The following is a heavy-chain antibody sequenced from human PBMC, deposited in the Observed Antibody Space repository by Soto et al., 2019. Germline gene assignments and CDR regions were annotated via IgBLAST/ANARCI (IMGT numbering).Heavy chain of an antibody. J-gene: IGHJ4*02. D-gene: IGHD3-3*01. CDR3: ARMGSYYDFWSGYYRKAFDY. CDR1: GGSISSSNW. Sequence: SETLSLTCAVSGGSISSSNWWSWVRQPPGKGLEWIGEIYHSGSTNYNPSLKSRVTISVDKSKNHFSLKLSSVTAADTAVYYCARMGSYYDFWSGYYRKAFDYWGQGTLVTVSS. CDR2: IYHSGST. V-gene: IGHV4-4*02.